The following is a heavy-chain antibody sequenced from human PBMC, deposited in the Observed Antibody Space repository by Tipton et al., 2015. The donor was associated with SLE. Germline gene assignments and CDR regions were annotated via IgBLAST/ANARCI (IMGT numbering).Heavy chain of an antibody. CDR3: ARVVSSTCYWYFDL. V-gene: IGHV3-74*01. D-gene: IGHD6-6*01. J-gene: IGHJ2*01. CDR2: INSDGSST. CDR1: GFTFSSYW. Sequence: SLRLSCAASGFTFSSYWMHWVRQAPGKGLVWVSRINSDGSSTSYADSVKGRFTISRDNAKSTLYLQMNSLRAEDTAVYYCARVVSSTCYWYFDLCVRGTLLTVSS.